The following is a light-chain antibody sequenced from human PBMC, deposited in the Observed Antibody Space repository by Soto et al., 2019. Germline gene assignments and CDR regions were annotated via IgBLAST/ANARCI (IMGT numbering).Light chain of an antibody. Sequence: DVVMTQSPLSLPVTLGQPASISCRSSQSLAYSDGNTYLNWFQQRPGQSPRRLIYKVSNRDSGVPDRFSGRGSGTDFTLKISRVEAEDVGVYYCMQGTHWPTYTFGQGTKLEIK. CDR2: KVS. CDR3: MQGTHWPTYT. V-gene: IGKV2-30*01. CDR1: QSLAYSDGNTY. J-gene: IGKJ2*01.